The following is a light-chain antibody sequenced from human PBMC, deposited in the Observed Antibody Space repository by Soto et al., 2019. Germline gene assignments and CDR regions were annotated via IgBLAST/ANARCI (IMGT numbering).Light chain of an antibody. J-gene: IGKJ1*01. CDR3: HQYGSSPWT. CDR2: DAS. V-gene: IGKV3-20*01. CDR1: QSVSSNY. Sequence: EIVLTQSPGTLSLSPGERATLSCRVSQSVSSNYLAWYHQKPGQAPRLLIYDASSRATGIPDRFSGSGSGTDFTLTITRLEPEDFAVYYCHQYGSSPWTFGQGTKVDIK.